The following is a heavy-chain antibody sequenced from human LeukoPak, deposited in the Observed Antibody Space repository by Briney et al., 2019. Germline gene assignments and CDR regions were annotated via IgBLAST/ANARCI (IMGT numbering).Heavy chain of an antibody. J-gene: IGHJ2*01. CDR3: ARDGGGDMVRGVMDWYFDL. CDR1: GYTFTSYG. V-gene: IGHV1-18*01. CDR2: ISAYNGNT. D-gene: IGHD3-10*01. Sequence: ASVKVSCKASGYTFTSYGISWVRQAPGQGLEWMGWISAYNGNTNYVQKLQGRVTMTTDTSTSTAYMELRSLRSDDTAVYYCARDGGGDMVRGVMDWYFDLWGRGTLVTVSS.